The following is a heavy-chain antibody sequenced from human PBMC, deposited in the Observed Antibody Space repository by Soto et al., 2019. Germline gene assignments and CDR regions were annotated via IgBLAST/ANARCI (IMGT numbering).Heavy chain of an antibody. V-gene: IGHV1-18*01. CDR3: AATTSIAIGFRD. Sequence: QLQLVQSGSEVKKPGASVKVSCKTSGFTFTNYGFTWVRQAPGKGLEWMGWSSALNGFTNYAQDFQGRVTLTTDSSTNTAYMELRGLRSDDTAFYYCAATTSIAIGFRDWGQGTLVSVDS. CDR1: GFTFTNYG. J-gene: IGHJ4*02. D-gene: IGHD6-6*01. CDR2: SSALNGFT.